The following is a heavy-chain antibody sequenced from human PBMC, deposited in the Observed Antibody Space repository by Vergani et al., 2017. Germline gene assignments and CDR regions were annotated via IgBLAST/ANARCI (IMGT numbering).Heavy chain of an antibody. CDR1: GFTVSSNY. Sequence: EVQLLESGGGLVQPGGSLRLSCAASGFTVSSNYMSWVRQAPGKGLEWVSVIYSGGSTYYADSVKGRFTISRDNSKNTLYLQMNSLRAEDTAVYYCARVFSGYGYFDYWGQGTLVTVSS. V-gene: IGHV3-53*01. J-gene: IGHJ4*02. CDR3: ARVFSGYGYFDY. D-gene: IGHD2-2*03. CDR2: IYSGGST.